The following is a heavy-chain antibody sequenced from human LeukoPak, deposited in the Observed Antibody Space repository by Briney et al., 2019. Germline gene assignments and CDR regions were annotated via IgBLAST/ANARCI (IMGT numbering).Heavy chain of an antibody. Sequence: GGSLRLSCAASGFTFSSYSMKWVRQAPGKGLEWVSLISSSSSYIYYADSVKGRFTISRDNAKNSLYLQMNSLRAEDTAAYYCARDDHFDYDFWSGYFSSGFEEKYYFDYWGQGTLVTVSS. D-gene: IGHD3-3*01. CDR2: ISSSSSYI. CDR1: GFTFSSYS. CDR3: ARDDHFDYDFWSGYFSSGFEEKYYFDY. J-gene: IGHJ4*02. V-gene: IGHV3-21*01.